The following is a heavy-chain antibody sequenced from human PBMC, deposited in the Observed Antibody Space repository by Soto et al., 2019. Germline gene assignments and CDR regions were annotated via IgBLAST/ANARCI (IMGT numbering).Heavy chain of an antibody. CDR3: ATQMDYNILTGYRPFDY. D-gene: IGHD3-9*01. V-gene: IGHV3-21*01. Sequence: LRLSCAVSGFTFSSYSMNWVRQAPGKGLEWVSSISSGNSYIYYADSVRGRFTVSRDNAKSSLYLQMNSLRAEDTAVYYCATQMDYNILTGYRPFDYWGQGTLVTVSS. CDR2: ISSGNSYI. J-gene: IGHJ4*02. CDR1: GFTFSSYS.